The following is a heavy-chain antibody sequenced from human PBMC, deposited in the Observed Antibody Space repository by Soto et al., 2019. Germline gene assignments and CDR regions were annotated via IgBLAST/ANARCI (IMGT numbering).Heavy chain of an antibody. D-gene: IGHD3-10*01. CDR1: GGTFNGYG. J-gene: IGHJ6*02. CDR3: ARRSTTSNRVYYCMDV. Sequence: QVQLVQSGSEVKMPGSSVKVSCKASGGTFNGYGISWVRQAPGEGLEWMGSLIPFFNTRSYAQKFQGRVTLTADESMDTANRELSGLTSDDAAVYYCARRSTTSNRVYYCMDVWGQGTTATVS. CDR2: LIPFFNTR. V-gene: IGHV1-69*18.